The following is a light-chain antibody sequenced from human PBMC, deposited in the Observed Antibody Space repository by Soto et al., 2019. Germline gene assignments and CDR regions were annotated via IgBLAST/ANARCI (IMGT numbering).Light chain of an antibody. CDR1: QGIRND. J-gene: IGKJ2*01. CDR2: AAS. Sequence: AIQMTQSPSSLSASVGDRVTITCRASQGIRNDLGWYQEKPGKAPKLLIYAASSLETGVPSRFSGSGSGTDFTLTISSLQPEDFATYYCLQDYIYTPTFGQGTKLEIK. CDR3: LQDYIYTPT. V-gene: IGKV1-6*01.